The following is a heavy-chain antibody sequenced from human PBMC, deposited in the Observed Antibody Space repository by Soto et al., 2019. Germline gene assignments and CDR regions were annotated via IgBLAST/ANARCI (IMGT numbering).Heavy chain of an antibody. CDR3: AREDCSGGSCYPPNRAGYYYYGMDV. CDR2: ISYDGSNK. J-gene: IGHJ6*02. Sequence: GGSLRLSCAASGFTFSSYAMHWVRQARGKGLEWVAVISYDGSNKYYADSVKGRFTISRDNSKNTLYLQMNSLRAEDTAVYYCAREDCSGGSCYPPNRAGYYYYGMDVWGQGTTVTVSS. CDR1: GFTFSSYA. D-gene: IGHD2-15*01. V-gene: IGHV3-30-3*01.